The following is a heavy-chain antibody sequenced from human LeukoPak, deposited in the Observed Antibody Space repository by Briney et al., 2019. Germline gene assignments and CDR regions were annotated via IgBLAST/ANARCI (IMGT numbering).Heavy chain of an antibody. Sequence: PGGSLRLSCAASGFTFDDYAMHWVRHAPGKGLEWVSGISWNSGSIGYADSVKGRFTISRDNAKNSLYLQMNSLRAEDTALYYCAKDSPPKGYYFDYWGQGTLVTVSS. J-gene: IGHJ4*02. CDR1: GFTFDDYA. CDR3: AKDSPPKGYYFDY. V-gene: IGHV3-9*01. CDR2: ISWNSGSI.